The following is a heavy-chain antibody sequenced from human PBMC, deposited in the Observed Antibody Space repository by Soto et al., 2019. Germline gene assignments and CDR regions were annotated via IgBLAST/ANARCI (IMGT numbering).Heavy chain of an antibody. J-gene: IGHJ5*02. CDR1: GFTFSSYS. V-gene: IGHV3-48*01. CDR2: ISSSSSTI. D-gene: IGHD4-17*01. Sequence: EVQLVEFGGGLVQPGGSLRLSCAASGFTFSSYSMNWVRQAPGKGLEWVSYISSSSSTIYYADSVKGRFTISRDNAKNSLYLQMNSLRAEDTAVYYCARDPDYGRNWFDPWGQGTLVTVSS. CDR3: ARDPDYGRNWFDP.